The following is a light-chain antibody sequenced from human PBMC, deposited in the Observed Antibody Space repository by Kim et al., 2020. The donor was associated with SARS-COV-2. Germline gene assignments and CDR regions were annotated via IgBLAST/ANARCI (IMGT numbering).Light chain of an antibody. J-gene: IGLJ2*01. V-gene: IGLV7-46*01. CDR3: LLSYSDSRV. CDR2: DTG. Sequence: GVTVSLPCDSSTGPCTSDHFHYWFQQKPGHAPRTLIYDTGNRHSWTPARFSGSLLGGKAALTLSAAQPEDEADYYCLLSYSDSRVFGGGTKLTFL. CDR1: TGPCTSDHF.